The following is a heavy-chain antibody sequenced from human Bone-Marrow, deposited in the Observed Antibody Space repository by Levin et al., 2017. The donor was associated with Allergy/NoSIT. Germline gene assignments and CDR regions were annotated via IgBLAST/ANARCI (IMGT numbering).Heavy chain of an antibody. Sequence: SGPTLVKPTETLTLTCTLSGFSLTTSGACVTWIRQSPGKAPEWLGLIDWADDKYYSPFLKTRLRISKDTSKNQVVLRMTKMDPVDTATYFCARIRSVDWPEFYFDKWGQGALVTVSS. CDR1: GFSLTTSGAC. D-gene: IGHD3/OR15-3a*01. CDR2: IDWADDK. V-gene: IGHV2-70*13. CDR3: ARIRSVDWPEFYFDK. J-gene: IGHJ4*02.